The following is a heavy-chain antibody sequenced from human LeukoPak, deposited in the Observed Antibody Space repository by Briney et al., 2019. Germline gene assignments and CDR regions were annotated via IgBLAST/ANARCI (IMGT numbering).Heavy chain of an antibody. CDR1: GFTFSSYG. CDR2: IRYDGSNK. V-gene: IGHV3-30*02. J-gene: IGHJ4*02. CDR3: AKDAGTYYDFWSGLYYFDY. D-gene: IGHD3-3*01. Sequence: GGSLRLSCAASGFTFSSYGMHWVRQAPGKGLEWVAFIRYDGSNKYYADSVKGRFTISRDNSKNTLYLQMNSLRAEDTAVYYCAKDAGTYYDFWSGLYYFDYWGQGTLVTVSS.